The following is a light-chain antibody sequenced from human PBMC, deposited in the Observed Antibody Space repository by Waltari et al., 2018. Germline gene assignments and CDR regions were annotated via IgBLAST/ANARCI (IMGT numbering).Light chain of an antibody. CDR3: SAYISSSTLEL. CDR2: DVN. CDR1: SSDVGGYNY. J-gene: IGLJ2*01. V-gene: IGLV2-14*03. Sequence: QPALTQPASVSGSPGQSITISCTGTSSDVGGYNYVSWYQQHPGKAPKLMIFDVNNRPSGVSNRFSGSKSGNTASLTISGLQAEDEADYYCSAYISSSTLELFGGGTRLTVL.